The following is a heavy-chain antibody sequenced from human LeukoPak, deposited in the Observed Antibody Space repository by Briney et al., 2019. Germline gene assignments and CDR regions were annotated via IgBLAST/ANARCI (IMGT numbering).Heavy chain of an antibody. CDR1: GGTFSSYA. V-gene: IGHV1-69*05. Sequence: SVKVSCKASGGTFSSYAISWVRQAPGQGLEWMGGIIPIFGAANYAQKFQGRVTITTDESTSTAYMELSSLRSEDTAVYCCARGVVPAATWDYYFDYWGQGTLVTVSS. CDR2: IIPIFGAA. CDR3: ARGVVPAATWDYYFDY. D-gene: IGHD2-2*01. J-gene: IGHJ4*02.